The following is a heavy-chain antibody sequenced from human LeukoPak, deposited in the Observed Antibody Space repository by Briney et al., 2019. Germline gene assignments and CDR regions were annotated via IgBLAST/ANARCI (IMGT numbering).Heavy chain of an antibody. CDR1: GFTFSSYS. J-gene: IGHJ2*01. CDR2: ISGRGGST. Sequence: PGGSLTLSCAASGFTFSSYSMSWVRQAPGKVLEWVSAISGRGGSTYYADSVKGRFTISRDNSKNPLYLQMNSLRAEDMAFYYCAKGDGYYDSXAXSXXXFWG. CDR3: AKGDGYYDSXAXSXXXF. V-gene: IGHV3-23*01. D-gene: IGHD3-22*01.